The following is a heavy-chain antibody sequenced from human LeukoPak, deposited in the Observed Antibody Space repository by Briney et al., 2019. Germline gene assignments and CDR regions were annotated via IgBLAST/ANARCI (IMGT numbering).Heavy chain of an antibody. J-gene: IGHJ4*02. CDR1: GFTFASYA. CDR2: ISGTGAST. V-gene: IGHV3-23*01. Sequence: GGSLRLSCAASGFTFASYAMSWVRQAPGKGLEWVSAISGTGASTYYADSVKGRFTISRDNSKNTLYLQMNSLRAEGTAVYYCAKAPSGTTFRYFDYWGQGALVTVSS. CDR3: AKAPSGTTFRYFDY. D-gene: IGHD1-1*01.